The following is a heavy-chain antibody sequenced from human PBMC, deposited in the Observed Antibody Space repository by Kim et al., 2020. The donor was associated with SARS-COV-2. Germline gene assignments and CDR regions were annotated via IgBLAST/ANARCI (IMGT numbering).Heavy chain of an antibody. V-gene: IGHV1-18*01. CDR1: GYTFSNYG. J-gene: IGHJ4*02. CDR3: ARDSEYDYVWGSYRYSGSDY. Sequence: ASVKVSCEASGYTFSNYGIAWVRQAPGQGLEWMGWVSPYNGNRHYAQNLQGRVTMTTDTSTGTAYVELRSLTSDDTAVYYCARDSEYDYVWGSYRYSGSDYWGQGTLVTVSS. D-gene: IGHD3-16*02. CDR2: VSPYNGNR.